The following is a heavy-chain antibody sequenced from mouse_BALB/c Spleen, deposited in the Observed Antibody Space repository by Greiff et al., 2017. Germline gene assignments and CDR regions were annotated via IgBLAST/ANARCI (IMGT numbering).Heavy chain of an antibody. D-gene: IGHD1-1*01. J-gene: IGHJ3*01. V-gene: IGHV1-82*01. CDR1: GYAFSSSW. CDR3: ARNYGSSYGFAY. CDR2: IYPGDGDT. Sequence: VKLQQSGPELVKPGASVKISCKASGYAFSSSWMNWVKQRPGQGLEWIGRIYPGDGDTNYNGKFKGKATLTADKSSSTAYMQLSSLTSVDSAVYFCARNYGSSYGFAYWGQGTLVTVSA.